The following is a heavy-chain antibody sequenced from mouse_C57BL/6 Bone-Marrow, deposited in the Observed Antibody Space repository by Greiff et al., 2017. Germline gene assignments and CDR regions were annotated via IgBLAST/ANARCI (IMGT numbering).Heavy chain of an antibody. J-gene: IGHJ2*01. CDR1: GYTFTSYG. CDR3: ARCYYGSSHY. CDR2: IYPSSGST. Sequence: VQLQQSGAELARPGASVKLSCKASGYTFTSYGISWVKQRTGQRLEWIGEIYPSSGSTYYNEKFKGKATLTADKSSSTAYMELRSLTSEDSAVYFCARCYYGSSHYWGQGTTLTVSS. D-gene: IGHD1-1*01. V-gene: IGHV1-81*01.